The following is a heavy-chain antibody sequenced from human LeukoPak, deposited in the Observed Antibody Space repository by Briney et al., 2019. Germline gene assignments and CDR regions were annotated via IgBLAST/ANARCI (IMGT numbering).Heavy chain of an antibody. CDR2: ISSSSSYI. D-gene: IGHD3-22*01. J-gene: IGHJ4*02. CDR1: GFTFSSYS. Sequence: GGSLRLSCAASGFTFSSYSMNWVRQAPGKGLEWVSSISSSSSYIYYADSVKGRFTIFRDNAKNSLYLQMNSLRAEDTAVYYCARDLTGSSKYYYDSSGHMYWGQGTLVTVSS. V-gene: IGHV3-21*01. CDR3: ARDLTGSSKYYYDSSGHMY.